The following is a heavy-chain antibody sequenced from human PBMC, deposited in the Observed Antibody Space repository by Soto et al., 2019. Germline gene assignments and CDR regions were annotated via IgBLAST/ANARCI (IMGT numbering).Heavy chain of an antibody. CDR3: AKGAVAIWRSNYNYYYMDG. Sequence: QVQLVESGGGVVQPGRSLRLSCAASGFTFSTYGMHWVRQAPGKGLEWVAVISNDGSNKYYADSVKGRFTISRDNSKDKLYLQMNSLRTEDTAVYYCAKGAVAIWRSNYNYYYMDGWGKGTTVTVSS. V-gene: IGHV3-30*18. CDR2: ISNDGSNK. J-gene: IGHJ6*03. D-gene: IGHD6-19*01. CDR1: GFTFSTYG.